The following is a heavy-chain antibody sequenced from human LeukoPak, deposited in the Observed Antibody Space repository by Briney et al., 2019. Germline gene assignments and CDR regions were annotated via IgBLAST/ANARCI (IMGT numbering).Heavy chain of an antibody. V-gene: IGHV3-23*01. Sequence: GGSLRLSGAASGFTFSSYAMSWVRQAPGKGLEWVSAISGSGGSTYYADSVKGRFTISRDNSKNTLYLQMNSLRAEDTAVYYCAKTRIAVAGPYYFDYWGQGTLVTVSS. J-gene: IGHJ4*02. CDR3: AKTRIAVAGPYYFDY. CDR2: ISGSGGST. CDR1: GFTFSSYA. D-gene: IGHD6-19*01.